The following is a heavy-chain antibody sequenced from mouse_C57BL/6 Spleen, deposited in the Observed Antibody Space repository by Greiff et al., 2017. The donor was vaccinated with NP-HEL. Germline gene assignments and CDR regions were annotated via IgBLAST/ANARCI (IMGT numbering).Heavy chain of an antibody. CDR1: GYTFTSYW. CDR3: AMDYGSCFDY. V-gene: IGHV1-55*01. CDR2: IYPGSGST. Sequence: QVQLQQPGAELVKPGASVKMSCKASGYTFTSYWITWVKQRPGQGLEWIGDIYPGSGSTNYNEKLQSKATLTVDTSSSTAYMQLSSLTSEDSAVYYGAMDYGSCFDYWGQGTTLTVSS. J-gene: IGHJ2*01. D-gene: IGHD1-1*01.